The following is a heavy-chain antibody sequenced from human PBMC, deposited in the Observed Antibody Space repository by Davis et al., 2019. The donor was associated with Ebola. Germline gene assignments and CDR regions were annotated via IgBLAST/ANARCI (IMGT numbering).Heavy chain of an antibody. Sequence: GESLKISCAASGFTFSSYAMSWVRQAPGKGLEWVSAISGSGGSTYYADSVKGRFTISRDNSKNTLYLQMNSLRAEDTAVYYCETLTPWNDHWGQGTLVTVSS. D-gene: IGHD1-1*01. CDR1: GFTFSSYA. J-gene: IGHJ5*02. V-gene: IGHV3-23*01. CDR2: ISGSGGST. CDR3: ETLTPWNDH.